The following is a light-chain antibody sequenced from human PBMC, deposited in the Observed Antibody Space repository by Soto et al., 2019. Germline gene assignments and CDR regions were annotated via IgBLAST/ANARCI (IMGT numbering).Light chain of an antibody. J-gene: IGLJ2*01. CDR3: SSYTRTKTLL. V-gene: IGLV2-14*01. CDR2: EVT. Sequence: QSVLTQPASVSGSPGQSFTISCTGTSSDVGGYNYVSWYQQHSGKAPKLMIYEVTNRPSGVSNRFSGSKSGNTASLTISGLQAEDEAEYYCSSYTRTKTLLFGGGTKLTVL. CDR1: SSDVGGYNY.